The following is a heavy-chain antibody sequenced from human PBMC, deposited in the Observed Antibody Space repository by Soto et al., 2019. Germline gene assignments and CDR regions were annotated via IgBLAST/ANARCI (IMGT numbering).Heavy chain of an antibody. CDR3: ARASYDSSGYADY. CDR2: INHSGST. Sequence: PSETLSLTCAVYGGSFSGYYWSWIRQPPGKGLEWIGEINHSGSTNYNPSLESRVTISVDTSKNQFSLKLSSVTAADTAVYYCARASYDSSGYADYWGQGTLVTVSS. D-gene: IGHD3-22*01. CDR1: GGSFSGYY. V-gene: IGHV4-34*01. J-gene: IGHJ4*02.